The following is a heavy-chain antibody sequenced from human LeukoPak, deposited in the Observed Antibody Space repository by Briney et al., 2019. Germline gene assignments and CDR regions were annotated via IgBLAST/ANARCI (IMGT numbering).Heavy chain of an antibody. Sequence: GGSLRLSCAASGFTFSDYYMSWIRQAPGKGLEWVSYISSSGSTIYYADSVKGRFTISRDNAKNSLYLQMNSLRAEDTAVYYCARFLAIWDYYYMDVWGTGTTIIVSS. V-gene: IGHV3-11*01. CDR1: GFTFSDYY. J-gene: IGHJ6*03. CDR3: ARFLAIWDYYYMDV. CDR2: ISSSGSTI. D-gene: IGHD3-3*01.